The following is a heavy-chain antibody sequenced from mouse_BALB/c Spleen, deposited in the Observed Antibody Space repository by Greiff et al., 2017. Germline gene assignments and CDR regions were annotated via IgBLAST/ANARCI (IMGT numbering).Heavy chain of an antibody. CDR1: GFTFSSFG. V-gene: IGHV5-17*02. Sequence: DVQLVESGGGLVQPGGSRKLSCAASGFTFSSFGMHWVRQAPEKGLEWVAYISSGSSTIYYADTVKGRFTISRDNPKNTLFLQMTSLRSEDTAMYYCARNVYSYYARDNGGQGTSVTVSS. CDR2: ISSGSSTI. D-gene: IGHD2-3*01. J-gene: IGHJ4*01. CDR3: ARNVYSYYARDN.